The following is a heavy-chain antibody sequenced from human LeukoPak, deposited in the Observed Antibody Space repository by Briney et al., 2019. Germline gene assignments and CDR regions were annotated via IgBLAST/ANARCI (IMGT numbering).Heavy chain of an antibody. Sequence: RSSHTLSLPYIVFGGSISSYYWSWIRQPPGTGLERFGYIYNSGRTNYNPSLKSRVTISVDTSKNEFSLKLSSVTAADTAVYYCAIYDSGNSNDAFDIWGQGTMVTVSS. CDR1: GGSISSYY. J-gene: IGHJ3*02. D-gene: IGHD4-23*01. CDR2: IYNSGRT. CDR3: AIYDSGNSNDAFDI. V-gene: IGHV4-59*12.